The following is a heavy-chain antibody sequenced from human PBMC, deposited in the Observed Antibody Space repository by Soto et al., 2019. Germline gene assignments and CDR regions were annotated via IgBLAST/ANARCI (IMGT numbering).Heavy chain of an antibody. D-gene: IGHD6-25*01. Sequence: ASVKVSCKASGYTFTRYYIHWLRQAPGQGLEWMGIINPSGGSTSYAQKFQGRITVTFDTSTSTVFMELNSLRYEDTAVYYWARHLAAGDSWGQGTLVTVSS. J-gene: IGHJ4*02. CDR3: ARHLAAGDS. CDR1: GYTFTRYY. CDR2: INPSGGST. V-gene: IGHV1-46*03.